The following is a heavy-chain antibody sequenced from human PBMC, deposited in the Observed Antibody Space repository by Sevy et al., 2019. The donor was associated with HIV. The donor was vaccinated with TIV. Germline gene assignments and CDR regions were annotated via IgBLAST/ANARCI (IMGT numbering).Heavy chain of an antibody. CDR2: IYYNGHI. Sequence: SETLSLTCTVSGGSITSLYWNWIRQPPWKGLEWIAIIYYNGHINYNPSLKSRVTLSLDTSKNQFSLRLSSVTAADTAMYYCAGENAWGRGYSWGQGTLVTVSS. J-gene: IGHJ4*02. CDR1: GGSITSLY. V-gene: IGHV4-59*08. D-gene: IGHD1-26*01. CDR3: AGENAWGRGYS.